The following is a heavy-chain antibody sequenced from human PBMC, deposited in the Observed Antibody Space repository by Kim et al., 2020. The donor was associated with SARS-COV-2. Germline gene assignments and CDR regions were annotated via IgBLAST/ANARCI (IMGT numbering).Heavy chain of an antibody. Sequence: PGSVKGSFTISRENAKNSLYLQMNNLRDGDTAVYFCARQDTSGTKGAFDIWGQGTVVTVSS. V-gene: IGHV3-13*01. J-gene: IGHJ3*02. CDR3: ARQDTSGTKGAFDI. D-gene: IGHD1-1*01.